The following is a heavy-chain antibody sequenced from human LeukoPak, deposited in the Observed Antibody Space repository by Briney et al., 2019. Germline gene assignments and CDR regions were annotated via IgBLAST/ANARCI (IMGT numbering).Heavy chain of an antibody. Sequence: ASVKVSCKASGGTFSSYAISWVRQAPGQGLEWMGWISAYNGNTNYAQKLQGRVTMTTDTSTSTAYMELRSLRSDDTAVYYCARDLGSKYYDSSGYYYVHGYWGQGTLVTVSS. CDR2: ISAYNGNT. CDR1: GGTFSSYA. V-gene: IGHV1-18*01. J-gene: IGHJ4*02. D-gene: IGHD3-22*01. CDR3: ARDLGSKYYDSSGYYYVHGY.